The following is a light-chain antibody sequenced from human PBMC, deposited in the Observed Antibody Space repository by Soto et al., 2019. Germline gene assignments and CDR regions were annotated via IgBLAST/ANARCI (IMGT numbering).Light chain of an antibody. V-gene: IGKV3-20*01. CDR2: DAS. CDR1: QSVSNNY. CDR3: QHYDSSLWT. Sequence: EIMLTQSPGTLSLSPGERATLSCRASQSVSNNYLAWYQQKPGQAPRLLIYDASTRAPGIPDRFTASGSGTDFTVTISRLEPEDFAVYYCQHYDSSLWTFGQGTKV. J-gene: IGKJ1*01.